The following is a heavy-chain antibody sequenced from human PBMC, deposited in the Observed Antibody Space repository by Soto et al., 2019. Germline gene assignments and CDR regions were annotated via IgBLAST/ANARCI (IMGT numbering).Heavy chain of an antibody. Sequence: QITLKESGPTLVKPTQTLTLTCTFSGFSLSTSGVGVGWIRQPPGKALEWLALIYWDEDKRYSPSLKSRLTITKDTSKNQVVLTMTNMDPVDTATYYCAHLPPPMAAAGRPFAYWGQGTLVTVSS. D-gene: IGHD6-13*01. V-gene: IGHV2-5*02. CDR3: AHLPPPMAAAGRPFAY. J-gene: IGHJ4*02. CDR2: IYWDEDK. CDR1: GFSLSTSGVG.